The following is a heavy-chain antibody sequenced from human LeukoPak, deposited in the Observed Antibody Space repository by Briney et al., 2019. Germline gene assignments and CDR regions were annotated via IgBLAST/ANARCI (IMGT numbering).Heavy chain of an antibody. V-gene: IGHV3-48*01. Sequence: GGSLRLSCAASGFTFSSYEMTWVRQAPGKGLEWVSYISSSSSTIYYADSVKGRFTISRDNAKNSLYLQMNSLRAEDTAVYYCARWTITMVRGVISRHVDYWGQGTPVTVSS. J-gene: IGHJ4*02. D-gene: IGHD3-10*01. CDR3: ARWTITMVRGVISRHVDY. CDR2: ISSSSSTI. CDR1: GFTFSSYE.